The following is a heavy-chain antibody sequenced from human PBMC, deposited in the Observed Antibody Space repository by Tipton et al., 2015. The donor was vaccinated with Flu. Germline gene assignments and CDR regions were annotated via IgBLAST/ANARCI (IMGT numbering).Heavy chain of an antibody. CDR1: GYSIRSAYY. V-gene: IGHV4-38-2*01. Sequence: TLSLTCSVSGYSIRSAYYWGWIRQPPGKGLEWIGNMHRSGNTYHSPSLKSRVTMSVDTSKNQFSLKLSSVTAADTAVYYCASRDYSNYVSEPKNWFHPWGQGTLVTVSS. CDR3: ASRDYSNYVSEPKNWFHP. CDR2: MHRSGNT. J-gene: IGHJ5*02. D-gene: IGHD4-11*01.